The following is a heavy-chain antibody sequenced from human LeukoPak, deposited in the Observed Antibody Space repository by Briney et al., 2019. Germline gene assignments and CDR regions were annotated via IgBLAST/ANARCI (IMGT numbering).Heavy chain of an antibody. CDR2: ISGSGGST. J-gene: IGHJ4*02. D-gene: IGHD3-22*01. Sequence: GGSLRLSCAASGFTFSSYAMRWVRQAPGKGLEWVSAISGSGGSTYYADSVKGRFTISRDNSKNTLYLQMNSLRAEDTAVYYCAKETTVVVVITTPYFDYWGQGTLVTVSS. CDR1: GFTFSSYA. CDR3: AKETTVVVVITTPYFDY. V-gene: IGHV3-23*01.